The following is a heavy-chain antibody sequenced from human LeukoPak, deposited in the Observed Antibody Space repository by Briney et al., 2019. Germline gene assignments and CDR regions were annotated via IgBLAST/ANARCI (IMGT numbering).Heavy chain of an antibody. CDR2: IYTSGST. CDR1: GGSISSGSYY. J-gene: IGHJ4*02. D-gene: IGHD5-18*01. CDR3: ARAYSYGSY. Sequence: SQTLSLTCTVSGGSISSGSYYWSWIRQPAGKGLEWIGRIYTSGSTNYNPSLKSRVTISVDTSKNQFSLNLSSVTAADTAIYYCARAYSYGSYWGRGTLVTVSS. V-gene: IGHV4-61*02.